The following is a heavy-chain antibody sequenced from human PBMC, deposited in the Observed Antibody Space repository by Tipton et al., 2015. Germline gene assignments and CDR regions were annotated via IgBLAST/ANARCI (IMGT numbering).Heavy chain of an antibody. CDR2: IHYGGTT. D-gene: IGHD6-13*01. V-gene: IGHV4-61*01. CDR1: GGSVKSGTYF. CDR3: ARSLFPETAGLENWFDP. J-gene: IGHJ5*02. Sequence: TLSLTCTVSGGSVKSGTYFWTWIRQAPGKGLEWIGYIHYGGTTNYNPSLKSRVTISLDTSKNQFSLKLTSVTAADAAVYYCARSLFPETAGLENWFDPWGQGTLVTVSS.